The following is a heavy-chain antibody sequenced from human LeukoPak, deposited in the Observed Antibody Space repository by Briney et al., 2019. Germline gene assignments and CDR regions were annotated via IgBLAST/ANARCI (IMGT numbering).Heavy chain of an antibody. CDR2: INPNSGGT. D-gene: IGHD6-6*01. CDR3: ARDSSYSSSSNWYFDL. Sequence: ASVKVSCKASGYTFTGYYMHWVRQAPGQGLEWMGWINPNSGGTNYAQKFQGRVTMTRDTSISTAYMELSRLRSDDTAVYYCARDSSYSSSSNWYFDLWGRGTLVTVSS. CDR1: GYTFTGYY. V-gene: IGHV1-2*02. J-gene: IGHJ2*01.